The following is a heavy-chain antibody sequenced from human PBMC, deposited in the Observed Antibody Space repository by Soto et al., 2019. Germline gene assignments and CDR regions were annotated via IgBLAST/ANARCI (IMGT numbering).Heavy chain of an antibody. D-gene: IGHD1-7*01. CDR1: GFTFSSYW. Sequence: GGSLRLSCAASGFTFSSYWMSWVRQAPGKGLEWVANIKQDGSEKYYVDSVKGRFTISRDNAKNSLYLQMNSLRAEDTAVYYCARELEKLELPYWFDPWGQGTLVTVSS. V-gene: IGHV3-7*05. CDR3: ARELEKLELPYWFDP. CDR2: IKQDGSEK. J-gene: IGHJ5*02.